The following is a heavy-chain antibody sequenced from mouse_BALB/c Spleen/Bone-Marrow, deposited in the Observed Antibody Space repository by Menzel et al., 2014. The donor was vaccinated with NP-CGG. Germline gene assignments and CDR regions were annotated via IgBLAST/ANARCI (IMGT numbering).Heavy chain of an antibody. Sequence: LQQSGSELVRPGASVKLSCKASGYTFTTYWIHWGKKRHGKGIEWIGNIYPGSGNTNYGEKFKTKGKLTVDTYSSTAYTLSSSLTSENSAVYYVTRWNGHDEWFACWGQGTLVTVSA. D-gene: IGHD2-2*01. V-gene: IGHV1S22*01. CDR3: TRWNGHDEWFAC. J-gene: IGHJ3*01. CDR2: IYPGSGNT. CDR1: GYTFTTYW.